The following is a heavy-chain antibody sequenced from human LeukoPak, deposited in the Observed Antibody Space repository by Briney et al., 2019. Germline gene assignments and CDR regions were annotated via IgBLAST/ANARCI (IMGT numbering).Heavy chain of an antibody. Sequence: KTSETLSLTCTVSAGSISSFYWSWIRQSPEKGLEWIGYMYHGGSPKYNPSLKSRVTMSVDTSKNQFSLKLSSVTAADTAVYYCASQTAPAKPFDYWGQGTLVTVSS. CDR3: ASQTAPAKPFDY. CDR2: MYHGGSP. CDR1: AGSISSFY. J-gene: IGHJ4*02. V-gene: IGHV4-59*08.